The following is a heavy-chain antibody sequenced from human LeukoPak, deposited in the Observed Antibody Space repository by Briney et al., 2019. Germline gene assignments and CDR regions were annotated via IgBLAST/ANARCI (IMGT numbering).Heavy chain of an antibody. CDR1: GFTFSSYS. CDR2: ISNSSSYI. J-gene: IGHJ6*02. V-gene: IGHV3-21*01. Sequence: GGSLRLSCAASGFTFSSYSMNWVRQAPGKGLEWVSSISNSSSYIYYADSVKGRFTISRDNAKNSLYLQMSSLRAEDTAVYYCARDQASGWPFYGMDVWGQGTTVTVSS. CDR3: ARDQASGWPFYGMDV. D-gene: IGHD6-19*01.